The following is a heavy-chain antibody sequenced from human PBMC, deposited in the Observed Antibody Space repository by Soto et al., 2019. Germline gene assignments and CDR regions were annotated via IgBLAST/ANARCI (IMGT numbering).Heavy chain of an antibody. CDR2: INTYNGNT. D-gene: IGHD5-12*01. J-gene: IGHJ6*02. Sequence: ASVKVSCQASGYTFTNYGISWVRQAPGQGLEWMGWINTYNGNTNHAQKFQGRVTITADKSTSTAYMELSSLRSEDTAVYYCARAVGSGYQTEIYYYYGMDVWGQGTTVTVSS. CDR1: GYTFTNYG. CDR3: ARAVGSGYQTEIYYYYGMDV. V-gene: IGHV1-18*01.